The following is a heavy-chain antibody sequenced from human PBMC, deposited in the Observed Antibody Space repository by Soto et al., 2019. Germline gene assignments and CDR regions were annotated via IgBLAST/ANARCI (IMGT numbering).Heavy chain of an antibody. CDR2: ISSSSSTI. Sequence: EVQLVESGGGLVQPGGSLRLSCAASGFTFSSYSMNWVRQAPGKGLEWVSYISSSSSTIYYADSVKGRFTISRDNAKNSLYLQMNSLRAEDTAVYYCAIDWGYSYGPNDYWGQGTLVTVSS. CDR1: GFTFSSYS. J-gene: IGHJ4*02. CDR3: AIDWGYSYGPNDY. V-gene: IGHV3-48*01. D-gene: IGHD5-18*01.